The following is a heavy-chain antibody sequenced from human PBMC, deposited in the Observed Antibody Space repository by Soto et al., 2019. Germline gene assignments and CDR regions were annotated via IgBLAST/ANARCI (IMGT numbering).Heavy chain of an antibody. J-gene: IGHJ1*01. CDR1: GFTFSDYY. V-gene: IGHV3-11*04. CDR3: ARLRSGSYYTPEYFQH. Sequence: GGSLRLSCAASGFTFSDYYIHWIRRAPGKGLEWISYISGNGEIIQYAASARGRFTISRDNAENSVYLEMDSLRAADTAVYYCARLRSGSYYTPEYFQHWGQGTLVTVSS. D-gene: IGHD1-26*01. CDR2: ISGNGEII.